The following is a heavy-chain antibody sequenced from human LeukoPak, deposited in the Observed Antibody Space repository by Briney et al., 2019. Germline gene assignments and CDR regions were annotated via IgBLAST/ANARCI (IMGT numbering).Heavy chain of an antibody. D-gene: IGHD3-10*01. CDR1: GGTFSSSA. V-gene: IGHV1-69*04. CDR3: ASRTGVNGVWFGEFF. CDR2: IIPFLNIT. J-gene: IGHJ4*02. Sequence: SVKVSCKTSGGTFSSSAITWVRQAPGQGLEWMGRIIPFLNITTYAQKFQGRVTITADTSTSTVYMELSSLRSEDTAVYYCASRTGVNGVWFGEFFWGQGTLVTVSS.